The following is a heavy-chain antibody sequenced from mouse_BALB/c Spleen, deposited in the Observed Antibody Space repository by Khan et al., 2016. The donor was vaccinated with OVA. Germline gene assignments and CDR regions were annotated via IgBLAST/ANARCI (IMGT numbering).Heavy chain of an antibody. V-gene: IGHV1-4*01. CDR1: GYTYTSYT. CDR2: INPSSGYT. Sequence: QVQLQQSGAELARPGASLKMSCKASGYTYTSYTMHWVKQRPGQGLEWIGYINPSSGYTNYNQKFKDNATLTADKSSRTAYMQLSSLTSEDSAVYFCARIYYDYDGYYSMDYWGQGTSVTVSS. CDR3: ARIYYDYDGYYSMDY. J-gene: IGHJ4*01. D-gene: IGHD2-4*01.